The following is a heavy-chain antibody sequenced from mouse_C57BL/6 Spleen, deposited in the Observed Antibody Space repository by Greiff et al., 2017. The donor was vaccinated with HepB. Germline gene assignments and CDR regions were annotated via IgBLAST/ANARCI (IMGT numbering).Heavy chain of an antibody. CDR1: GYTFTSYW. V-gene: IGHV1-72*01. D-gene: IGHD1-1*01. Sequence: QVQLQQPGAELVKPGASVKLSCKASGYTFTSYWMHWVKQRPGRGLEWIGRIDPNSGGTKYNEKFKSKATLTVDKPSSTAYMQLSSLTSEDSAVYYCARGATVVAKGLYYFDYWGQGTTLTVSS. CDR2: IDPNSGGT. J-gene: IGHJ2*01. CDR3: ARGATVVAKGLYYFDY.